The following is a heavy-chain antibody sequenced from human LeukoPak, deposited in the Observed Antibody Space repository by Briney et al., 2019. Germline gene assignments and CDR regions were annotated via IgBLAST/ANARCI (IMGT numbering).Heavy chain of an antibody. CDR2: IYYRGST. J-gene: IGHJ5*02. CDR1: GGSISSSSYY. D-gene: IGHD3-9*01. CDR3: ARRVLRYFDWLLKGGWFDP. V-gene: IGHV4-39*01. Sequence: PSETLSLTCTVSGGSISSSSYYWGWIRQPPGRGLEWIGSIYYRGSTYYNPSLKSRVTISVDTSKNQFSLKLSSVTAADTAVYYCARRVLRYFDWLLKGGWFDPWGQGTLVTVSS.